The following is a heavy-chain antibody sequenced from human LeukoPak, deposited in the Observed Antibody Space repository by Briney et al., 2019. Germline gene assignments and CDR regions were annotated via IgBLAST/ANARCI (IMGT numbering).Heavy chain of an antibody. Sequence: GGSLRLSCAASGFTFSSYSMNWVRQAPGKGLEWVSYISSSSSTIHYADSVKGRFTISRDNAKNSLYLQMNSLRAEDTAVYYCARTSDTSGRLYWYFDLWGRGTLVTVSS. CDR1: GFTFSSYS. D-gene: IGHD3-22*01. CDR2: ISSSSSTI. J-gene: IGHJ2*01. V-gene: IGHV3-48*04. CDR3: ARTSDTSGRLYWYFDL.